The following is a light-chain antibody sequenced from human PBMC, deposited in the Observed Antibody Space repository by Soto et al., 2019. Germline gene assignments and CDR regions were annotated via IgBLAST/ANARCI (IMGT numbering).Light chain of an antibody. Sequence: EIVMTQSPATLSVSPGERATLSCRASQSVSSNLAWYQQKPGQAPRLLIYHASTRATGIPARFSGSGSGTEFTLTISSLQSEDFAVYYCQHYNNWRWTFGQGTKVEIK. CDR1: QSVSSN. V-gene: IGKV3-15*01. CDR2: HAS. J-gene: IGKJ1*01. CDR3: QHYNNWRWT.